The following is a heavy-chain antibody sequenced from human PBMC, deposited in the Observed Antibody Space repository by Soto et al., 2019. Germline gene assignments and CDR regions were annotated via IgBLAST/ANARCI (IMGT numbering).Heavy chain of an antibody. Sequence: GSLRLSCAASSFTFRRYTMHWVRQAPGKGLEWVATISYDGSKTNYADSVRGRFTISRDNSKSTLFLQMDSLRPEDTAVYSCARDRDSSYFTLHYYFDSWGQGTLITVSS. V-gene: IGHV3-30*04. CDR2: ISYDGSKT. CDR3: ARDRDSSYFTLHYYFDS. CDR1: SFTFRRYT. J-gene: IGHJ4*02. D-gene: IGHD3-16*01.